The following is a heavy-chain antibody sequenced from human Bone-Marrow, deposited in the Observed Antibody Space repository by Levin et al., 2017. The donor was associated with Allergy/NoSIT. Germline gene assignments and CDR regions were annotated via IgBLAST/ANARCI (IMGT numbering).Heavy chain of an antibody. CDR3: ARDSRYCSSTSCYTEYFQH. V-gene: IGHV3-74*01. J-gene: IGHJ1*01. D-gene: IGHD2-2*02. CDR1: GFTFSSYW. CDR2: INSDGSST. Sequence: GGSLRLSCAASGFTFSSYWMHWVRQAPGKGLVWVSRINSDGSSTSYADSVKGRFTISRDNAKNTLYLQMNSLRAEDTAVYYCARDSRYCSSTSCYTEYFQHWGQGTLVTVSS.